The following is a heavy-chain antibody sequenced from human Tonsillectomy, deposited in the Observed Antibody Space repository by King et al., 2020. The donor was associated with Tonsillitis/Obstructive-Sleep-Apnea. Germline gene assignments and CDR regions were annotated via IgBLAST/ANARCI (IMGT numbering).Heavy chain of an antibody. Sequence: VQLVESGGGLVQPGESLRLSCAASGFTFTSYAMSWVRQAPGKGLEWDSTISGSGGSTFYADSVKGRLTIYRDNSKNTLYLQMNSLRADDTAVYYCARGQGGGDYDTSGHSLDYWGQGTLVTVSS. CDR3: ARGQGGGDYDTSGHSLDY. D-gene: IGHD3-22*01. CDR2: ISGSGGST. CDR1: GFTFTSYA. J-gene: IGHJ4*02. V-gene: IGHV3-23*04.